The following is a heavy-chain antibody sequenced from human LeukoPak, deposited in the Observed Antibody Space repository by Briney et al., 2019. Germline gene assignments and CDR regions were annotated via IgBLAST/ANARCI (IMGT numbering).Heavy chain of an antibody. D-gene: IGHD4-17*01. J-gene: IGHJ6*02. CDR1: GFTFSSYA. V-gene: IGHV3-30-3*01. CDR3: ARHLAGGDYAWPPYGMDG. Sequence: GGSLRLSCAASGFTFSSYAMHWVRQAPGKGLEWVAVISYDGSNKYYADSVKGRFTISRDNSKNTLYLQMNSLRAEDTAVYYCARHLAGGDYAWPPYGMDGWGQGTTVTVSS. CDR2: ISYDGSNK.